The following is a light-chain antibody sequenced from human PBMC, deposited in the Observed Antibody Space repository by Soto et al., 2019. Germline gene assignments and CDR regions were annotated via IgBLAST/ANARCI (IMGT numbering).Light chain of an antibody. J-gene: IGKJ1*01. V-gene: IGKV3D-15*01. CDR2: GAS. Sequence: IVMTQCPASLSVSPGESATLSCRASQSVDRKLVWYQQRPGQAPRLLIYGASTRATGIPARFSGSGSGTEFTLTISSLQSEDFAVYYCQQYTNWPKTFGQGTKVDIK. CDR3: QQYTNWPKT. CDR1: QSVDRK.